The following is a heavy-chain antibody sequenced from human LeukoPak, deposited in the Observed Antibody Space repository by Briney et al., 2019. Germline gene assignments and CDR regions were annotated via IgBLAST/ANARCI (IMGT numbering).Heavy chain of an antibody. CDR3: ARGPVGPTIPFYY. V-gene: IGHV4-59*01. CDR2: IYYSGST. J-gene: IGHJ4*02. CDR1: GGSISSYY. D-gene: IGHD1-26*01. Sequence: SETLSLTCTVSGGSISSYYGSWIRQPPGEGLEWIGYIYYSGSTNYNPSLKSRVTMSVDTSKNQFSLKLSSVTAADTAVYYCARGPVGPTIPFYYWGRGTLVTVSS.